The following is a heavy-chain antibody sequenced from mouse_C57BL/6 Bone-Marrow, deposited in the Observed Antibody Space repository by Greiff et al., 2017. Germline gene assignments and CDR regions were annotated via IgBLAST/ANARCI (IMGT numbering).Heavy chain of an antibody. CDR2: ISYSGST. J-gene: IGHJ2*01. CDR3: ARRGRGNYFDY. V-gene: IGHV3-1*01. CDR1: GYSITSGYD. Sequence: EVQLQQSGPGMVKPSQSLSLTCTVTGYSITSGYDWHWIRPFPGNKLEWMGYISYSGSTNYNPSLKSRISITHETSKSHFFLKLNSVTTEDTATYYCARRGRGNYFDYWGQGTTLTVSS.